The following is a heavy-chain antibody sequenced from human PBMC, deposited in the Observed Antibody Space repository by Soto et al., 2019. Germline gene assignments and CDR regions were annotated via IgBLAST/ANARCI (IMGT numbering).Heavy chain of an antibody. J-gene: IGHJ3*01. V-gene: IGHV4-30-4*01. D-gene: IGHD1-1*01. CDR3: ARDPYDGNAFDV. Sequence: QVQLQESGPGLVKPSQTLSLTCTVSGGSISSGDQYWSWIRQPPGKGLEWIGDIYYSGSPYYNPSLKSRVTISVDTSKTQFSLKLSPVTAADTAVYYCARDPYDGNAFDVRGQGTMFTVSS. CDR2: IYYSGSP. CDR1: GGSISSGDQY.